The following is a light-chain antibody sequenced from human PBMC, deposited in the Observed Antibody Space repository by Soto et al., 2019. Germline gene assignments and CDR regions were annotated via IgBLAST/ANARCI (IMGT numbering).Light chain of an antibody. Sequence: DIQMTQSPSSLSASVGDRVTITCRASENIAKYLNWYQQKQGKAPKILIYGASSLQSGVPSRFSGSGSGTDFTLTISSLQPEDFAIYYCQQSFSIHALTFGGGTKVDIK. CDR2: GAS. V-gene: IGKV1-39*01. J-gene: IGKJ4*01. CDR3: QQSFSIHALT. CDR1: ENIAKY.